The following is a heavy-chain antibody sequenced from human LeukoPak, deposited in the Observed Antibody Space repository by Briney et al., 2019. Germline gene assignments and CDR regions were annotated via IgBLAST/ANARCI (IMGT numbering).Heavy chain of an antibody. J-gene: IGHJ3*02. D-gene: IGHD6-13*01. CDR3: AVSYSSSWYGGGAFDI. V-gene: IGHV4-59*08. CDR1: GGSISSYY. Sequence: SETLSLTCTVSGGSISSYYWSWIRQPPGKGLEWIGYIYYSGSTNYNPSLKSRVTISVDTSKNQFSLKLGSVTAADTAVYYCAVSYSSSWYGGGAFDIWGQGTMVTVSS. CDR2: IYYSGST.